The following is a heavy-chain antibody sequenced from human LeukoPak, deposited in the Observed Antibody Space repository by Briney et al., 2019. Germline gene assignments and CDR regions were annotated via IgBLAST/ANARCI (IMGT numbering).Heavy chain of an antibody. CDR2: IKADGSER. CDR1: GGSFSGYY. V-gene: IGHV3-7*01. D-gene: IGHD3-3*01. J-gene: IGHJ4*02. CDR3: ARGGTSRYDFIY. Sequence: ETLSLTCAVYGGSFSGYYWTWVRQVPGKGLQWVASIKADGSERYYVDSVKGRFTISRDNAKNSLYLQMNSLRAEDTAVYYCARGGTSRYDFIYWGQGTLVPVSS.